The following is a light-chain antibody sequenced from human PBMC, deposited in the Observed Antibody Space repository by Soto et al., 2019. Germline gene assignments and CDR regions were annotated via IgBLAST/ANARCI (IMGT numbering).Light chain of an antibody. J-gene: IGKJ1*01. V-gene: IGKV3-15*01. CDR1: ESVTTN. CDR3: QQYNDWPPRWT. Sequence: EIVMTQSPATLSVSPGESVTLSCRASESVTTNLAWYQQKPGQAPRLLVYRASTRATGIPDRFSAGGSGTEFSLTISSMKSEDCAVYICQQYNDWPPRWTFGQGTKVEIK. CDR2: RAS.